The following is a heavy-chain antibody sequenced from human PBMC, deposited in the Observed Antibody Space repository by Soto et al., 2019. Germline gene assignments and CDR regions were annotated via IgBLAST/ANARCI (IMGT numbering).Heavy chain of an antibody. CDR3: ARDDRGHTKSPAPDH. Sequence: SETLSLTCTVSGGSISTYYWNWIRQPPGKGLESIGYIYYSGSANYSPSLKSRVTISVDTSKNEFSLKLSSVTAADTAIYYCARDDRGHTKSPAPDHWGQGTLVTVSS. V-gene: IGHV4-59*01. D-gene: IGHD3-22*01. J-gene: IGHJ4*02. CDR1: GGSISTYY. CDR2: IYYSGSA.